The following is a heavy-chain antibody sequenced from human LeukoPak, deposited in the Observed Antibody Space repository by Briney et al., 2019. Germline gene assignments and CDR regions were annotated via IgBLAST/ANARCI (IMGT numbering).Heavy chain of an antibody. D-gene: IGHD3-9*01. CDR2: LSSSSSYI. CDR3: AKDNTPFILTGSYFDY. V-gene: IGHV3-21*01. CDR1: GFTFSSYS. J-gene: IGHJ4*02. Sequence: GGSLRLSCAASGFTFSSYSMNLVRQAPGNGLDWVSSLSSSSSYIYYADSVKGRFTISRDNAKNSLYLQMNSLRAEDTAVYYCAKDNTPFILTGSYFDYWGQGTLVTVSS.